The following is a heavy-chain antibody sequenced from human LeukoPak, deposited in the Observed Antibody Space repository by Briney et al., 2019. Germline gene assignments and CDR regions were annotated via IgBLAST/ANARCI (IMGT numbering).Heavy chain of an antibody. V-gene: IGHV4-30-2*01. D-gene: IGHD1-26*01. CDR2: IYHSGST. CDR3: ARGGSYEIDY. CDR1: GASVSSGNYS. J-gene: IGHJ4*02. Sequence: SETLSLTCTVSGASVSSGNYSWSWIRQPPGKGLEWIGYIYHSGSTYYNPSLKSRVTISVDRSKNQFSLKLSSVTAADTAVYYCARGGSYEIDYWGQGTLVTVSS.